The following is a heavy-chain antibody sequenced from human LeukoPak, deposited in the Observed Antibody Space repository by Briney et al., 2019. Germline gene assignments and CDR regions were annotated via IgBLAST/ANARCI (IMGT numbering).Heavy chain of an antibody. CDR1: GYSISISSSYW. CDR2: IYYSGRS. D-gene: IGHD6-13*01. J-gene: IGHJ4*02. CDR3: ARKKDSSSWYDY. Sequence: PSETLSLTCTVSGYSISISSSYWWGWIRQPPGKGLEWIGYIYYSGRSFHNPSLKSRVTMSVDTSKNQFSLKLSSVTAVDTAVYYCARKKDSSSWYDYWGQGTLVTVSS. V-gene: IGHV4-28*01.